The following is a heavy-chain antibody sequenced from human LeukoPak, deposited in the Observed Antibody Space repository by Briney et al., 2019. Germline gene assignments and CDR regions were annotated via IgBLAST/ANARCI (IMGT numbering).Heavy chain of an antibody. D-gene: IGHD6-19*01. CDR3: ARDLAAIDY. CDR2: IYSGGST. J-gene: IGHJ4*02. Sequence: GGSLRLSCAASGFTFSDYYMSWIRQAPGKGLEWVSVIYSGGSTYYADSVKGRFTISRDNSKNTLYLQMNSLRAEDTAVYYCARDLAAIDYWGQGTLVAVSS. V-gene: IGHV3-53*01. CDR1: GFTFSDYY.